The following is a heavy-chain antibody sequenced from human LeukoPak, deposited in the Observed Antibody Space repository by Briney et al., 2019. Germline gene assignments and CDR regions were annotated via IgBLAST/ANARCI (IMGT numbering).Heavy chain of an antibody. CDR1: GFTFSSYA. CDR3: AKDLYGDYVMDV. J-gene: IGHJ6*02. V-gene: IGHV3-23*01. D-gene: IGHD4-17*01. Sequence: GGSLRLSCAASGFTFSSYAMNWVRQAPGKGLEWVSTISGSGGSTYYADSVKGRFTISRDNSKNTLYLQMNSLGAEDTAVYYCAKDLYGDYVMDVWGQGTTVTVSS. CDR2: ISGSGGST.